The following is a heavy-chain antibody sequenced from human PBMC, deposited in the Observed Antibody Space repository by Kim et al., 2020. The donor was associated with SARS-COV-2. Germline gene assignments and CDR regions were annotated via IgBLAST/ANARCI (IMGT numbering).Heavy chain of an antibody. V-gene: IGHV5-51*01. CDR3: ARRRVTGWNDFNY. J-gene: IGHJ4*02. Sequence: SPSFQGQVTNSADKSISTAYLQWSSLKASDTAMYYCARRRVTGWNDFNYWGQGTLVTVSS. D-gene: IGHD1-1*01.